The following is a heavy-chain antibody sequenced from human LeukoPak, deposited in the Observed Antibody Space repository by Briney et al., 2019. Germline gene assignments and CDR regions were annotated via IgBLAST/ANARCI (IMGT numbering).Heavy chain of an antibody. V-gene: IGHV3-9*01. CDR2: ISWNSGSI. CDR3: ASGDYWGLNY. J-gene: IGHJ4*02. D-gene: IGHD7-27*01. Sequence: GGSLRLSCAASGFTFDDYAMHWVRQAPGKGLEWVSGISWNSGSIGYADSVKGRFTISRDNAKNSLYLQMNSLRAEDTAVYYCASGDYWGLNYWGQGTLVTVSS. CDR1: GFTFDDYA.